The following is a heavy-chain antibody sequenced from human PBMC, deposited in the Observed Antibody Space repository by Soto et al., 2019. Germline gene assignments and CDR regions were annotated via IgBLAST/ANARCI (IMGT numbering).Heavy chain of an antibody. J-gene: IGHJ4*02. CDR3: AREDYDILTGYFSSYYFDY. Sequence: QVQLVQSGAEVKKPGSSVKVSCKASGGTFSSYTISWVRQAPGQGLEWMGRIIPILSVANYAQKFQGRVTIPADQSTSTAYMELSSLRSEDTAVYYCAREDYDILTGYFSSYYFDYWGQGTLVTVSS. CDR2: IIPILSVA. CDR1: GGTFSSYT. V-gene: IGHV1-69*02. D-gene: IGHD3-9*01.